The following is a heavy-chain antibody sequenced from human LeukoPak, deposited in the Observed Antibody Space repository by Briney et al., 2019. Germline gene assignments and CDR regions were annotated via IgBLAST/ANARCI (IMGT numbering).Heavy chain of an antibody. CDR2: IYSGGNT. CDR1: GFTVSSNY. CDR3: ASSIAAAGTSAY. J-gene: IGHJ4*02. D-gene: IGHD6-13*01. V-gene: IGHV3-66*01. Sequence: GSLRLSCAASGFTVSSNYMSWVRQAPGKGLEWVSVIYSGGNTYYADSVKGRFTISRDNSKNTLYLQMNSLRAEDTAVYYCASSIAAAGTSAYWGQGTLVTVSS.